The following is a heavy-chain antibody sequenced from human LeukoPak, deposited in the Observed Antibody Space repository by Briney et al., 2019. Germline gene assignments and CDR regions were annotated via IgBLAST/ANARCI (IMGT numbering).Heavy chain of an antibody. CDR3: AREIVWNYVGYYYYYYGMDV. CDR2: ISGSGGST. V-gene: IGHV3-23*01. J-gene: IGHJ6*02. Sequence: GGSLRLSCAASGFTFSSYAMSWVRQAPGKGLEWVSAISGSGGSTYYADSVKGRFTISRDNSKSTLYLQMNSLRAEDTAVYYCAREIVWNYVGYYYYYYGMDVWGQGTTVTVSS. D-gene: IGHD1-7*01. CDR1: GFTFSSYA.